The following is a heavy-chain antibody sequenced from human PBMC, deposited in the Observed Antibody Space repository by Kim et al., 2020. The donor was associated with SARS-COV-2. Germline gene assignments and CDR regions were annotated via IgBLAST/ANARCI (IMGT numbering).Heavy chain of an antibody. CDR2: IYSSGST. Sequence: SETLSLTCTVSGGSISSDIYYWGWIRQPPGKGLEWIGTIYSSGSTYYNPSLKSRVTISVDTSKNQFSLKLSSVTAAGTAVYYCARHHPVGTGTTTLPPPFEVWGQGTLVTVSS. J-gene: IGHJ4*02. D-gene: IGHD1-7*01. CDR3: ARHHPVGTGTTTLPPPFEV. CDR1: GGSISSDIYY. V-gene: IGHV4-39*01.